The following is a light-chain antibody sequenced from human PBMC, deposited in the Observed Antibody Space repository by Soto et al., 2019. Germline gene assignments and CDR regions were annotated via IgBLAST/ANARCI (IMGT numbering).Light chain of an antibody. CDR2: SNN. V-gene: IGLV1-44*01. Sequence: QSALTQPPSASATPGQRVTISCSGGSSNIGSNTVNWYQQLPGTAPKLLIHSNNQRPSGVPDRFSGSKSGTSASLAISGLQSEDEADYYCAAWDDSLNGVVFGGGTMVTVL. CDR3: AAWDDSLNGVV. J-gene: IGLJ2*01. CDR1: SSNIGSNT.